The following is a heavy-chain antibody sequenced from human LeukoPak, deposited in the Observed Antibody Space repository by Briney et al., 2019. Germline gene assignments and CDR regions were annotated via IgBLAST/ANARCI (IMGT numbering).Heavy chain of an antibody. J-gene: IGHJ4*02. V-gene: IGHV4-59*01. CDR2: FHNSGTS. CDR1: DDSINDYY. CDR3: TRGAGWLIDY. Sequence: KPSETLSLTCTVSDDSINDYYRGWIRQPPGKGLEWIGYFHNSGTSTYNPSLKSRVTISADTSKNQFSLKLNSLTTADTAVYYCTRGAGWLIDYWGQGILVTVSS. D-gene: IGHD3-16*01.